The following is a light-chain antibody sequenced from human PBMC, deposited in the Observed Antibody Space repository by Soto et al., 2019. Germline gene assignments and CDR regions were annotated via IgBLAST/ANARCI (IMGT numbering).Light chain of an antibody. CDR2: GAS. V-gene: IGKV3-15*01. CDR3: QQYNNGPGT. J-gene: IGKJ1*01. CDR1: QSVSSK. Sequence: DIVLTQSPGTLSVSPGERATLSCRASQSVSSKLAWYQQKPGKAPRLLFYGASTGATGIPARFSGSGSETDFTLSISSLQSEDFAVYYCQQYNNGPGTFGQGTKVEIK.